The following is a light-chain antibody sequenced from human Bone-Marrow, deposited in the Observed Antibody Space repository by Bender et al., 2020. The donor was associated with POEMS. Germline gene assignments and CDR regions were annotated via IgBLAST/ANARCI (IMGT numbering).Light chain of an antibody. V-gene: IGLV1-44*01. CDR3: QSYDNSLGGWV. Sequence: QSVLTQPPSASGTPGQRVTISCSGSSSNIGSKTVNWYQQLPGTAPKLLIYNNNRRPSGVPDRFSGSKSGTSASLAITGLQAEDEGDYYCQSYDNSLGGWVFGGGTKLTVL. J-gene: IGLJ3*02. CDR1: SSNIGSKT. CDR2: NNN.